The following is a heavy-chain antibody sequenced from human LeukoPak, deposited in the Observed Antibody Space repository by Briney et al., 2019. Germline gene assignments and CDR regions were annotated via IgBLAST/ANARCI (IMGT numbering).Heavy chain of an antibody. J-gene: IGHJ4*02. V-gene: IGHV3-33*08. Sequence: GGSLRLSCAASGFTFSSYGMHWVRQAPGKGLGWVAVIWFDGSDKYYAYSVKGRFTISRDNSKNTLSQQMNSLRAEDKAVYYCSRGGTWIQLCDYWGQGTLVTVSS. CDR1: GFTFSSYG. D-gene: IGHD5-18*01. CDR2: IWFDGSDK. CDR3: SRGGTWIQLCDY.